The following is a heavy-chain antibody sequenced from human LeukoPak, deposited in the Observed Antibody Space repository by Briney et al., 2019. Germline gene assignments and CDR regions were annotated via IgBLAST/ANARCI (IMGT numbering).Heavy chain of an antibody. Sequence: SVKVSCKASGGTFSSYAISWVRQAPGQGLEWMGGIIPIFGTANYAQKFQGRVTITADESTSTAYMELSSLRSEDTAVYYCATDVMAYSRFDYWGQGTLVTVSS. J-gene: IGHJ4*02. D-gene: IGHD6-13*01. CDR2: IIPIFGTA. CDR1: GGTFSSYA. CDR3: ATDVMAYSRFDY. V-gene: IGHV1-69*13.